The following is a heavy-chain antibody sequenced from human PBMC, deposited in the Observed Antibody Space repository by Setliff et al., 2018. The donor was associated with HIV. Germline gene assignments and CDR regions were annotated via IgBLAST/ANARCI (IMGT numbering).Heavy chain of an antibody. CDR1: GFTFSDYT. J-gene: IGHJ6*03. D-gene: IGHD2-15*01. CDR3: ARAGVVEGYYYYYYMDV. CDR2: ISGLGGGTI. V-gene: IGHV3-48*01. Sequence: PGGSLRLSCAASGFTFSDYTMNWVRQAPGKGLEWVSSISGLGGGTIYYADSVRGRFTISRDDAEKSVYLQMNSLRAEDTAVYYCARAGVVEGYYYYYYMDVWGKGTTVTVSS.